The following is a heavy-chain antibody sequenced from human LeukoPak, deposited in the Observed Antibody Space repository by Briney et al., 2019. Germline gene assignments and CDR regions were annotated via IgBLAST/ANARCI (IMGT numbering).Heavy chain of an antibody. V-gene: IGHV3-11*01. CDR2: ISSSGSTI. CDR3: VREAGYCASVCSKSNWFDP. Sequence: PGGSLRLSCAASGFTFSDYYMSWIRQAPGKGLEWVSYISSSGSTIYYADSVRGRFTISRDDSRNMVYLQMNSLRDEDTALYYCVREAGYCASVCSKSNWFDPWGQGTLVTVSS. J-gene: IGHJ5*02. D-gene: IGHD2-21*02. CDR1: GFTFSDYY.